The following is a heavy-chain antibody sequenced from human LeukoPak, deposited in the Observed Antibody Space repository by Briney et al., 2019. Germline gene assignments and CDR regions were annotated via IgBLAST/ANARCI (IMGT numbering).Heavy chain of an antibody. CDR1: GYTFTIYY. D-gene: IGHD5-24*01. CDR2: INPSGGST. Sequence: ASVNVSCKASGYTFTIYYMHWVRQAPGQGLEWMGIINPSGGSTSYAQKFQGRVTMTRDTSTSTVYMELSSLRSEDTAVYYCARDFSESRDGYNAASFDYWGQGTLVTVSS. V-gene: IGHV1-46*01. J-gene: IGHJ4*02. CDR3: ARDFSESRDGYNAASFDY.